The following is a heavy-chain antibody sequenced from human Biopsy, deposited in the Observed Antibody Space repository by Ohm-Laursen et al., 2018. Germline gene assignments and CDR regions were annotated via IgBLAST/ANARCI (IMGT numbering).Heavy chain of an antibody. D-gene: IGHD4-23*01. CDR1: GGPSTGHY. CDR2: ISHTGYT. CDR3: ARGSNEYGGLYFPH. V-gene: IGHV4-59*11. Sequence: GTLSLTCTVSGGPSTGHYWTWIRQPPGKGLEWIGHISHTGYTSYKSSLKSRVTISLDTSRKHFSLRLTSLAAADTAVYYCARGSNEYGGLYFPHWGQGTLVTVSS. J-gene: IGHJ1*01.